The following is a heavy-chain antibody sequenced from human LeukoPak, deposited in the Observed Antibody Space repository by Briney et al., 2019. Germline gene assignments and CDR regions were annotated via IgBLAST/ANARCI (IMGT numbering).Heavy chain of an antibody. CDR1: SALISSTS. Sequence: SETLSLTCPIHSALISSTSNRSIGQPPGKELDCIGYIYSSGSTNYNPSLKSRVTISVDTSKNQFSLKLNSVTVADTAVYYCARENRLGMDVWGQGTTVTVSS. CDR3: ARENRLGMDV. J-gene: IGHJ6*02. CDR2: IYSSGST. V-gene: IGHV4-59*01. D-gene: IGHD1-14*01.